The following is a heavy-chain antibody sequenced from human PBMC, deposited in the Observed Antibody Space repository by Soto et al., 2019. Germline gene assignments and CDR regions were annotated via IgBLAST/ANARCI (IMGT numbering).Heavy chain of an antibody. D-gene: IGHD6-6*01. CDR3: ARGIAARRYYYYYGMDV. CDR1: GFTFSSYE. V-gene: IGHV3-48*03. Sequence: GGSLRLSCAASGFTFSSYEMNWVRQAPGKGLEWVSYISSSGSTIYYADSVKGRFTISRDNAKNSLYLQMNSLRAEDTAVYYCARGIAARRYYYYYGMDVWGQGTTVTVYS. CDR2: ISSSGSTI. J-gene: IGHJ6*02.